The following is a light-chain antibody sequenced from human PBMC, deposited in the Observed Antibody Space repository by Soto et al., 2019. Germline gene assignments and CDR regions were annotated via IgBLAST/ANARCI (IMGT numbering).Light chain of an antibody. J-gene: IGKJ1*01. CDR3: QQYKSYWT. CDR1: QSISSW. V-gene: IGKV1-5*03. CDR2: KAS. Sequence: DIKMTQSPSTLSASVGDRVTITCRASQSISSWLAWYQQKPGKAPKLLIYKASSLESGVPSRFSGSGSGTEFTLTISSLQPDDFATYYCQQYKSYWTLGQGTKVEIK.